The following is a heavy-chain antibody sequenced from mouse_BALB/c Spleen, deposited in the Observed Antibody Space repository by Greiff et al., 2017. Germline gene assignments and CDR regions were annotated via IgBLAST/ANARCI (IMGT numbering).Heavy chain of an antibody. Sequence: EVQLQESGPGLVKPSQSLSLTCTVTGYSITSDYAWNWIRQFPGNKLEWMGYISYSGSTSYNPSLKSRISITRDTSKNQFFLQLNSVTTEDTATYYCARKGYGGVYYAMDYWGQGTSVTVSS. CDR3: ARKGYGGVYYAMDY. D-gene: IGHD2-14*01. J-gene: IGHJ4*01. CDR1: GYSITSDYA. V-gene: IGHV3-2*02. CDR2: ISYSGST.